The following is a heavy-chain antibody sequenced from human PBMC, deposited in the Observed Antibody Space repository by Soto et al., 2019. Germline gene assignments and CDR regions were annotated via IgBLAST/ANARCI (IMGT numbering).Heavy chain of an antibody. D-gene: IGHD2-21*01. CDR2: IHDSGDT. CDR1: GDSNSSDY. V-gene: IGHV4-59*01. Sequence: SETLSLTCTVSGDSNSSDYWNWMRQPPGKGLEWIGHIHDSGDTNHNPALGSRVNISLDTSKKKFSLNLTSVTAADTAVYSCERSTFRHAFDIWGQGTMVTVSS. CDR3: ERSTFRHAFDI. J-gene: IGHJ3*02.